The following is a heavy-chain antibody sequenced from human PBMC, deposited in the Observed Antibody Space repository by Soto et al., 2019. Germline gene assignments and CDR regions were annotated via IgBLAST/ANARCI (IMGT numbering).Heavy chain of an antibody. J-gene: IGHJ5*02. CDR3: ARTYVPGIAGFDP. CDR2: MSGDGKTI. V-gene: IGHV3-74*01. D-gene: IGHD1-1*01. CDR1: GFTFSDYF. Sequence: GGSLRLSCAASGFTFSDYFMHWVRQVPGEGLVWVSRMSGDGKTISYADSVKGRFTISRDNAKNTLYLQMNSLRVEDTAVYYCARTYVPGIAGFDPWGQGTLVTVSS.